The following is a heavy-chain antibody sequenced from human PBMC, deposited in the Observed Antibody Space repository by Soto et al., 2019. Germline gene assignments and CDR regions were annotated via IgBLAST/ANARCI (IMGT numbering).Heavy chain of an antibody. D-gene: IGHD1-26*01. CDR2: INAGNGNT. CDR3: ARSSWELNYGMDV. CDR1: GYIFTNYA. J-gene: IGHJ6*02. Sequence: ASVKVSCKASGYIFTNYAMHWVRQAPGQGLEWMGWINAGNGNTKYSQYFQGRVTITRDTSASTAYMEVSSLRSEDTAVYYCARSSWELNYGMDVWGQGTTVTVSS. V-gene: IGHV1-3*01.